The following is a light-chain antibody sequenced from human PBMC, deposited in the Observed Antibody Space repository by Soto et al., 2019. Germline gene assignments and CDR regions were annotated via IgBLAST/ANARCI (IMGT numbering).Light chain of an antibody. CDR1: SSDVGSYNY. J-gene: IGLJ2*01. Sequence: QSVLTRPPSASGSPGQSVTISCTGTSSDVGSYNYVSWYQQHPDKAPKLMIYEVNKRPSGVPDRFSGSKSGNTASLTVSGLQAEDEADYYCTSYAGYNNPVVFGGGTKVTVL. CDR3: TSYAGYNNPVV. CDR2: EVN. V-gene: IGLV2-8*01.